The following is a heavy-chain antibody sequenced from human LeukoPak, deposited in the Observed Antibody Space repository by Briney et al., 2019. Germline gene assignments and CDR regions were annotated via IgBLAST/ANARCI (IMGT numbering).Heavy chain of an antibody. Sequence: PSETLSLTCAVSGYSISSGYYWGWIRQPPGKGLEWIGSIYHSGSTYYNPSLKSRVTISVDMSKNQFSLKLSSVTAADTAVYYCARLGGDGYNRDFDYWGQGTLVTVSS. D-gene: IGHD5-24*01. CDR2: IYHSGST. V-gene: IGHV4-38-2*01. J-gene: IGHJ4*02. CDR3: ARLGGDGYNRDFDY. CDR1: GYSISSGYY.